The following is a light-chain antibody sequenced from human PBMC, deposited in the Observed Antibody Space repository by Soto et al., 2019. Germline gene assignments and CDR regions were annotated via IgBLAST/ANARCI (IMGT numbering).Light chain of an antibody. Sequence: EIVLTQSPGTLSLSPGERATVSCRASQRVSSSSLAWYQQKPGQAPRLLIYGASSGATGIPDRFSGSGSGTDFTLTISRLEPEDFAVYFCQQYDRSPVTFGQGTKVEIK. V-gene: IGKV3-20*01. CDR1: QRVSSSS. CDR2: GAS. J-gene: IGKJ1*01. CDR3: QQYDRSPVT.